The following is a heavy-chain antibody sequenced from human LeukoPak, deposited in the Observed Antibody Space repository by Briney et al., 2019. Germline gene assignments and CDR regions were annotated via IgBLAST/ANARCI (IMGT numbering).Heavy chain of an antibody. J-gene: IGHJ5*02. CDR1: GGTFSSYA. CDR3: AREGYCSGGSCYGRWSWFDP. CDR2: IIPIFGTA. D-gene: IGHD2-15*01. V-gene: IGHV1-69*13. Sequence: SVKVSCKASGGTFSSYAISWVRQAPGQGLEWMGGIIPIFGTANYAQKFQGRVTITADESTSTAYMELSSLRSEDTAVYYCAREGYCSGGSCYGRWSWFDPWGQGTLVTVSS.